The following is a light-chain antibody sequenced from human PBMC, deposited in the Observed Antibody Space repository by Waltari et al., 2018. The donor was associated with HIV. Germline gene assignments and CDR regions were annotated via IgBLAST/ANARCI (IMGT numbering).Light chain of an antibody. J-gene: IGLJ2*01. Sequence: QSALTQPPSASGSPGQSVTISCTGTSSDVGGYTYVSWYQQHPAKAPKLMIYDVNKRPSGVPDRFSGSKSGASASLTISWLRSDDEAEYYCAAWDDRWTSVVFGGGTKLTVL. CDR1: SSDVGGYTY. CDR2: DVN. V-gene: IGLV2-8*01. CDR3: AAWDDRWTSVV.